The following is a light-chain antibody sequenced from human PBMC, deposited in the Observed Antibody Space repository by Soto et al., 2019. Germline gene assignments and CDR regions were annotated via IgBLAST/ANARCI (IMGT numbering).Light chain of an antibody. CDR3: AAWDDSLNGYV. CDR1: SSNIGTNA. Sequence: QCGLTPPASASGRPLRCLPHSCSGFSSNIGTNAVNWYQQLPGTAPKLLIYNNNQRPSGVPDRFSGSKSGTSASLAISGLQSEAEADYYCAAWDDSLNGYVFGTGT. CDR2: NNN. J-gene: IGLJ1*01. V-gene: IGLV1-44*01.